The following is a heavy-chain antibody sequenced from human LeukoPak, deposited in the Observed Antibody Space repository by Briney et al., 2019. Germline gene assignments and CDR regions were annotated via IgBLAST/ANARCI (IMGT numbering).Heavy chain of an antibody. D-gene: IGHD3-22*01. V-gene: IGHV4-4*02. Sequence: SETLSLTCAVSGGSISSSNWWSWVRQPPKKGLEWIGEIYHSGSTNYNPSLKSRVTISVDKSKNQFSLKLSSVTAADTAVYYCARDWYYYDSSGYYYALRYWGQGTLVTVSS. CDR2: IYHSGST. CDR3: ARDWYYYDSSGYYYALRY. CDR1: GGSISSSNW. J-gene: IGHJ4*02.